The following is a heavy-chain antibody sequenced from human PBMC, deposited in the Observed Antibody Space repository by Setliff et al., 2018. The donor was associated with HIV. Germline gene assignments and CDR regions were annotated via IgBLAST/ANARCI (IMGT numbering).Heavy chain of an antibody. CDR3: AKLTYFGSGSRVPKPGYFYMDV. Sequence: SVKVSCKASGGSFGTFDIPWVRQAPGQGLEWVGEIIPLFGAPNYAQKFQGRVTLTTDESTSAAFMELRSLRSEDTAVYYCAKLTYFGSGSRVPKPGYFYMDVWGQGTTVTV. V-gene: IGHV1-69*05. CDR2: IIPLFGAP. CDR1: GGSFGTFD. D-gene: IGHD3-10*01. J-gene: IGHJ6*03.